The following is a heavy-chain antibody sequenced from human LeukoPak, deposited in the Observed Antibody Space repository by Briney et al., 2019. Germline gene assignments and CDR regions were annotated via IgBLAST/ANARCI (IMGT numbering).Heavy chain of an antibody. CDR2: ISYDGSNK. CDR3: ARAVWFGESHYYYYMDA. D-gene: IGHD3-10*01. V-gene: IGHV3-30*04. Sequence: GGSLRLSCAASGFTFSSYAMHWVRQAPGKGLEWVAVISYDGSNKYYADSVKGRFTISRDNSKNTLYLQMNSLRAEDTAVYYCARAVWFGESHYYYYMDAWGKGTTVTVSS. CDR1: GFTFSSYA. J-gene: IGHJ6*03.